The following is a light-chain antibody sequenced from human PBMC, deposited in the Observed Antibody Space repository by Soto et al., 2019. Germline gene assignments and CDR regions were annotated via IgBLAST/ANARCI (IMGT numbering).Light chain of an antibody. CDR1: SSDVGGYNY. Sequence: QSVLTQPASVSGSPGQSIAISCTGTSSDVGGYNYVSWYQQHPGKAPKLMVYDVNDRHSGVSDRFSGSKSGNTASLTISGLQAEDEADYYCSSYTSSSTYVFGTGTKLTVL. V-gene: IGLV2-14*01. CDR2: DVN. CDR3: SSYTSSSTYV. J-gene: IGLJ1*01.